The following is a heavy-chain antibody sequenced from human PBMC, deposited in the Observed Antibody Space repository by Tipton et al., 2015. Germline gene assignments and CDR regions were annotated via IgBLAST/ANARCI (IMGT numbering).Heavy chain of an antibody. Sequence: GLVKPSESLSLTCNVSGGSVSSGNYYWSWIRQPPGKALEWIGYISYTDTTYYNPSLKSRVTISMDPSKNHFSLKLPSVTAADTAVYYCASPLHYDTRGFFYASWGLGTLVTVSP. CDR2: ISYTDTT. CDR3: ASPLHYDTRGFFYAS. J-gene: IGHJ4*02. CDR1: GGSVSSGNYY. D-gene: IGHD2/OR15-2a*01. V-gene: IGHV4-61*01.